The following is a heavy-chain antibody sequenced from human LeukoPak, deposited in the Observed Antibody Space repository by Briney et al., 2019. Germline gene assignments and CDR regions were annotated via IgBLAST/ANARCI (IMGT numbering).Heavy chain of an antibody. J-gene: IGHJ4*02. Sequence: TPSETLSLTCAVYGGSFSGYYWSWIRQPPGKGLEWIGEINHSGSTNYNPSLKSRVTISVDTSKNQFSLKLSSVTAADTAVYYCAREGADYNFDYWGQGTLVTVSS. V-gene: IGHV4-34*01. CDR2: INHSGST. D-gene: IGHD2-2*02. CDR1: GGSFSGYY. CDR3: AREGADYNFDY.